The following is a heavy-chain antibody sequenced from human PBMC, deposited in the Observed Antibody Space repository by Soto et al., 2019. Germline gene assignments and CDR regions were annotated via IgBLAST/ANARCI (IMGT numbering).Heavy chain of an antibody. CDR2: ISGSGGST. CDR1: GFTFSSYT. Sequence: SQILSCAASGFTFSSYTMSWVRHAPGKGLEWVSAISGSGGSTYYADSVKGRFTISRDNSKNTLHLQMKSLRAEDTAVYYCAKDRNPLAKIAAKDYWGQGTLVPVSS. V-gene: IGHV3-23*01. D-gene: IGHD6-13*01. J-gene: IGHJ4*02. CDR3: AKDRNPLAKIAAKDY.